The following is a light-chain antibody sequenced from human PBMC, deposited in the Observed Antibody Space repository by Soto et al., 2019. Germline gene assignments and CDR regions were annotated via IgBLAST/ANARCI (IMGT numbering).Light chain of an antibody. J-gene: IGKJ5*01. CDR1: QSVSSSY. CDR2: GAS. Sequence: EIVMTQSPATLSLSPGERATLSCRASQSVSSSYLSWYQQKPGQAPRLLIYGASIRATGIPDRFSGSGSGTDFTLTISRLEPEDFAVYYCQQYGSPITFGQGTRLEIK. V-gene: IGKV3-20*01. CDR3: QQYGSPIT.